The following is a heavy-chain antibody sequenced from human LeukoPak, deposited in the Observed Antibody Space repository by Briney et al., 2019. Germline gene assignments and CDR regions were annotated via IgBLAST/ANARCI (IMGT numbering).Heavy chain of an antibody. J-gene: IGHJ4*02. D-gene: IGHD3-22*01. V-gene: IGHV5-51*01. Sequence: PGESLKISCKGSGYSFTSYWIGWVRQMPGKGLEWMGIIYPGDSDTRYSPSFQGQVTISADKSISTAYLQWSSLKASDTAMYYCARRSTYYYDSSGYYYFLDYWGQGTLVTVSS. CDR2: IYPGDSDT. CDR1: GYSFTSYW. CDR3: ARRSTYYYDSSGYYYFLDY.